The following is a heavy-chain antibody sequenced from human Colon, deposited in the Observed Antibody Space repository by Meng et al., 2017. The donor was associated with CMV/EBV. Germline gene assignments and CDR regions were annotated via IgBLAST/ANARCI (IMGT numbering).Heavy chain of an antibody. D-gene: IGHD6-19*01. CDR3: AKPRGAGS. Sequence: EGQRLGSGGGLVQPGGSLRLSCAASGFIFSNYVMSWVRQAPGKGLEWVSSISGSGGSTYYADSVKGRFTISRDNSKKTLYLQMNSLRAEDTAVYYCAKPRGAGSWGRGTLVTVSS. J-gene: IGHJ5*02. CDR1: GFIFSNYV. V-gene: IGHV3-23*01. CDR2: ISGSGGST.